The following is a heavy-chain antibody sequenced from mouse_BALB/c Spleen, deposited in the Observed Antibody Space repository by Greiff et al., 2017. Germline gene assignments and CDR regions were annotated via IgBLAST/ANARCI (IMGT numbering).Heavy chain of an antibody. D-gene: IGHD2-1*01. CDR2: ISNGGGST. V-gene: IGHV5-12-2*01. CDR1: GFTFSSYT. Sequence: VQVVESGGGLVQPGGSLKLSCAASGFTFSSYTMSWVRQTPEKRLEWVAYISNGGGSTYYPDTVKGRFTISRDNAKNTLYLQMSSLKSEDTAMYYCARPYGNYVWFAYWGQGTLVTVSA. J-gene: IGHJ3*01. CDR3: ARPYGNYVWFAY.